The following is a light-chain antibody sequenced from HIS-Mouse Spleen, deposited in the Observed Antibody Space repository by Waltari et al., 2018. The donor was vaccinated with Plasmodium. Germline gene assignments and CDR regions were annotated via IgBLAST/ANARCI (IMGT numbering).Light chain of an antibody. CDR2: EDS. V-gene: IGLV3-10*01. J-gene: IGLJ3*02. Sequence: SYELTQPPSVSVSPGHTARITCSGDPLPTKYAYWYQQKSGQAPVLVIYEDSKRPSGIPERFSGSSSGTMATLTISGAQVEDEADYYCYSTDSSGNHRVFGGGTKLTVL. CDR1: PLPTKY. CDR3: YSTDSSGNHRV.